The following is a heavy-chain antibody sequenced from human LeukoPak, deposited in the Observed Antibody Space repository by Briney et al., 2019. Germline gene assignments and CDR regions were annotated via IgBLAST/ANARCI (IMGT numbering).Heavy chain of an antibody. CDR1: GASISSYS. CDR3: ARLTRGYSYGSGFFDY. CDR2: IYCSGST. D-gene: IGHD5-18*01. Sequence: KPSETLSLTWTVSGASISSYSWSWIRQPPGRGLRWIGFIYCSGSTNYNPSLKGRVTPSADTSTNQFSLKLSPVAAADTAVYYCARLTRGYSYGSGFFDYWGRGTRVSVFS. J-gene: IGHJ4*02. V-gene: IGHV4-59*01.